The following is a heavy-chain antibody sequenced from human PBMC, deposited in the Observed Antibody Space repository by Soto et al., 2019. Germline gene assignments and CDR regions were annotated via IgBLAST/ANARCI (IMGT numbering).Heavy chain of an antibody. CDR3: AKDHELVVQGAWFDP. Sequence: GGSLRLSCAASGFTFSSYGMHWVRQAPGKGLEWVAVISYDGSNKYYADSVKGRFTISRDNSKNTLYLQMNSLRAEDTAVYYCAKDHELVVQGAWFDPWGQGTLVTVSS. J-gene: IGHJ5*02. V-gene: IGHV3-30*18. CDR1: GFTFSSYG. CDR2: ISYDGSNK. D-gene: IGHD3-10*01.